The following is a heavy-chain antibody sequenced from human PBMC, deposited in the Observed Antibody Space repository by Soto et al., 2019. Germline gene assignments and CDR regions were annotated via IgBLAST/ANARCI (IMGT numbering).Heavy chain of an antibody. CDR1: GGSFSGYY. V-gene: IGHV4-34*01. CDR3: ARTRTTGTWRHYYYGMDV. CDR2: INHSGST. Sequence: QVQLQQWGAGLLKPSETLSLTCAVYGGSFSGYYWSWIRQPPGKGLEWIGEINHSGSTNYNPSLKSRVTISVDTSKNQFSLKLSYVTAADTAVYYCARTRTTGTWRHYYYGMDVWGQGTTVTVSS. J-gene: IGHJ6*02. D-gene: IGHD1-1*01.